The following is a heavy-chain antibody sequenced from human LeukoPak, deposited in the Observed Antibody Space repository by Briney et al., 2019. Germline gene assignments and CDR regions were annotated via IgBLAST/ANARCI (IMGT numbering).Heavy chain of an antibody. CDR3: ARSPGSSAYYPVYWFDP. Sequence: PSETLSLTCSVSGGSISSYYWSWIRQPAGKGLEWIGRIYSSGSTNYNPSLESRVTMSVDTSKNQFSLKLSSVTAADTAVYYCARSPGSSAYYPVYWFDPWGQGTLVTVSS. CDR2: IYSSGST. D-gene: IGHD3-22*01. J-gene: IGHJ5*02. CDR1: GGSISSYY. V-gene: IGHV4-4*07.